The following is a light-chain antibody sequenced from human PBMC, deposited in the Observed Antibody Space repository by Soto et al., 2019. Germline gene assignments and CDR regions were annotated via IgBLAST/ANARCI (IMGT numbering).Light chain of an antibody. CDR2: DVS. CDR1: SGDVGGYNY. CDR3: SSYTTSGTRV. Sequence: QSVLTQPASVSGSPGQSITISCTGTSGDVGGYNYVSWYQQSPRKVPKLIIYDVSNRPSGVSNRFSGSKSGNTASLTISRLQAEDEADYYCSSYTTSGTRVFGGGTKLTVL. V-gene: IGLV2-14*01. J-gene: IGLJ2*01.